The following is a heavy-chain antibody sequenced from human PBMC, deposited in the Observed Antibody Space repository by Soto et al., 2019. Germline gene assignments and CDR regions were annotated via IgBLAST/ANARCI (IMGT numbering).Heavy chain of an antibody. J-gene: IGHJ4*02. CDR3: ARFEPGDFWSGYPYLPQGYFDY. CDR1: GFTFSSYA. CDR2: ISYDGSNK. Sequence: GGSLRLSCAASGFTFSSYAMHWVRQAPGKGLEWVAVISYDGSNKYYADSVKGRFTISRDNSKNTLYLQMNSLRAEDTAVYYCARFEPGDFWSGYPYLPQGYFDYWGQGTLVTVSS. D-gene: IGHD3-3*01. V-gene: IGHV3-30-3*01.